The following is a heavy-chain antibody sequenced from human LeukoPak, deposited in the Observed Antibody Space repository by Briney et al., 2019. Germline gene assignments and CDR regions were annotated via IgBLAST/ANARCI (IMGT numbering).Heavy chain of an antibody. CDR3: AKGVLRTGGDY. CDR1: GFTFSSYA. Sequence: GGSLRLSCAASGFTFSSYAMTWVRQAPGKGXEXVSSIIGSGSNTYYADSVKGRFTISRDNSKNTLYLQMNSLRAEDTAVYYCAKGVLRTGGDYWGQGTLVTVSS. V-gene: IGHV3-23*01. D-gene: IGHD3-16*01. J-gene: IGHJ4*02. CDR2: IIGSGSNT.